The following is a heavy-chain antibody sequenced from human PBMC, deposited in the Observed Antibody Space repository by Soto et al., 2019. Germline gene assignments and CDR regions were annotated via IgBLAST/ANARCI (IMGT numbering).Heavy chain of an antibody. CDR1: GFPFSAYG. V-gene: IGHV3-33*01. J-gene: IGHJ4*02. Sequence: QVHLVESGGGVVQPGRSLRLSCAASGFPFSAYGMHWVRQAPGKGLEWLAMIYYDGNNKYYAPSVEGRFTISRDNSKNTLYLQMNSLRVEDTDVYYCARVGGTVTSDYWGQGTLVIVSS. D-gene: IGHD4-17*01. CDR3: ARVGGTVTSDY. CDR2: IYYDGNNK.